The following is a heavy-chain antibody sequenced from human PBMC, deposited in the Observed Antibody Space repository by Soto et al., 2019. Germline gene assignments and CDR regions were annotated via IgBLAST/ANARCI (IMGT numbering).Heavy chain of an antibody. CDR3: ARAGAITHPFDH. V-gene: IGHV4-30-2*01. CDR2: ILHSGST. Sequence: PSETLSLTCAVSDGSISSGAYSWSWIRQPPGKGLEWIASILHSGSTYYDPSLKSRVSISLDRSKNQFSLNLISVTAADTAVYYCARAGAITHPFDHWDRGTLVTVSS. D-gene: IGHD3-10*01. CDR1: DGSISSGAYS. J-gene: IGHJ4*02.